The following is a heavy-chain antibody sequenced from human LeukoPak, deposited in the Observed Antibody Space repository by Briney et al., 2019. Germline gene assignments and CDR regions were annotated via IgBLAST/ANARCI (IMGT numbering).Heavy chain of an antibody. CDR2: IYHSGST. V-gene: IGHV4-38-2*01. D-gene: IGHD5-18*01. CDR1: GYSFSSGYY. Sequence: PSETLSLTCAVSGYSFSSGYYWGWIRQPPGKGLEWIGSIYHSGSTYYNPSLKSRVTISVDTSKNQFSLKLSSVTAADTAVYYCARHEGYSYGRPDYWGQGTLVTVSS. J-gene: IGHJ4*02. CDR3: ARHEGYSYGRPDY.